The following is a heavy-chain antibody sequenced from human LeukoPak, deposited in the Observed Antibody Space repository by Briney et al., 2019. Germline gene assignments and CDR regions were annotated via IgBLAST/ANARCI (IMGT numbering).Heavy chain of an antibody. J-gene: IGHJ5*02. Sequence: GGSLRLSCAASGFTFSSYSMNWVRQAPGKGLEWVSSISSSTGYIYYADSVKGRFTISRDNAKNSLYLQMNSLRAEDTAVYYCARDPGADSSGYPDWFDPWGQGTLVTVSS. V-gene: IGHV3-21*01. D-gene: IGHD3-22*01. CDR1: GFTFSSYS. CDR3: ARDPGADSSGYPDWFDP. CDR2: ISSSTGYI.